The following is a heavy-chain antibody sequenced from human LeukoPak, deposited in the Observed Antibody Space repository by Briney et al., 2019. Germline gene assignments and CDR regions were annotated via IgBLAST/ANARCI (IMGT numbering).Heavy chain of an antibody. CDR1: GYTFTGY. V-gene: IGHV1-46*01. Sequence: ASVKVSCKASGYTFTGYMHWVRQAPGQGLEWMGIINPSGGSTSYAQKFQGRVTMTRDTSTSTVYMELSSLRSEDTAVYYCARAGWYTAMVTSAFDIWGQGTMVTVSS. CDR2: INPSGGST. J-gene: IGHJ3*02. CDR3: ARAGWYTAMVTSAFDI. D-gene: IGHD5-18*01.